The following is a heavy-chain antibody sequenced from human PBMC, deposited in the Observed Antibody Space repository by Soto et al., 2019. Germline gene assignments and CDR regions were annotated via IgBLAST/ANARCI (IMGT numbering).Heavy chain of an antibody. V-gene: IGHV1-3*01. CDR1: GYTFTNYA. D-gene: IGHD3-22*01. J-gene: IGHJ4*02. Sequence: ASVKVSCKASGYTFTNYAMHWVRQAPGQRLEWMGWINAGNGNTKYSQKFQGRVTITRDTSASTAYMELSSLRSEDTAVYYCARAPLGIIVAPDFWGQGTLVTVSS. CDR3: ARAPLGIIVAPDF. CDR2: INAGNGNT.